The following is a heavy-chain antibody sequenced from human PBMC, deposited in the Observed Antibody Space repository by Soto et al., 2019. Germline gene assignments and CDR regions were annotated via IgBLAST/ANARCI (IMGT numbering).Heavy chain of an antibody. CDR2: INAATGAA. Sequence: QLHLVQSGAVVKKPGASVTVSCSASGYPVTAYYMHWVRQAPGRGLEWMGGINAATGAAKYTQTFRGGVTLTRDTSTITFFKVPAGLNSEDTAVFYASEGGGVGVAGSAAFDMWGQGTLVTVSS. D-gene: IGHD3-3*01. J-gene: IGHJ3*02. CDR3: SEGGGVGVAGSAAFDM. V-gene: IGHV1-2*02. CDR1: GYPVTAYY.